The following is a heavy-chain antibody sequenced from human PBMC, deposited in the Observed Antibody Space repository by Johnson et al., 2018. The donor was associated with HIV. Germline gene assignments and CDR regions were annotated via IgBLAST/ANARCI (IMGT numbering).Heavy chain of an antibody. CDR3: AKTITMIVVYDAFDI. J-gene: IGHJ3*02. CDR2: ISSSGSTI. V-gene: IGHV3-48*03. Sequence: VQLVESGGGLVQPGGSLRLSCAASGFTFSSYEMNWVRQAPGKGLEWVSYISSSGSTIYYADSVKGRFTISRDNAKNSLYLQMNSLRAEDTALYYCAKTITMIVVYDAFDIWGQGTMVTVSS. CDR1: GFTFSSYE. D-gene: IGHD3-22*01.